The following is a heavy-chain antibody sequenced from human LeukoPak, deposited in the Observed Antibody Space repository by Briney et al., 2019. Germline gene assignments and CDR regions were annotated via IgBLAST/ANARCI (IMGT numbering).Heavy chain of an antibody. J-gene: IGHJ4*02. D-gene: IGHD2-21*02. Sequence: ASVSVSCEASGYTFTGYYMHWGRQAPGQGGEWMGWINPNRGGTNYAQKCQGRVTMTRDTSISTAYMELSRLRSDDTAVYYCAPSRGSPDYYFDYWGQGPLVTVSS. V-gene: IGHV1-2*02. CDR2: INPNRGGT. CDR3: APSRGSPDYYFDY. CDR1: GYTFTGYY.